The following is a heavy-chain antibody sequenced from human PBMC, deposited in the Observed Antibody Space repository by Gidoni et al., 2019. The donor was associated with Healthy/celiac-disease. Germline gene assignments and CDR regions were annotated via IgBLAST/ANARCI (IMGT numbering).Heavy chain of an antibody. CDR1: GGTFSSYA. CDR2: IIPIFVTA. Sequence: QVQLVQSGAEVKKPGSSVKVSCKASGGTFSSYAISWWRQAPGQGLEWVGGIIPIFVTANYAQKFQGRVTITADESTSTAYMELSSLRSEDTAVYYCARDSGYYDSSGYSPLFDYWGQGTLVTVSS. CDR3: ARDSGYYDSSGYSPLFDY. J-gene: IGHJ4*02. V-gene: IGHV1-69*01. D-gene: IGHD3-22*01.